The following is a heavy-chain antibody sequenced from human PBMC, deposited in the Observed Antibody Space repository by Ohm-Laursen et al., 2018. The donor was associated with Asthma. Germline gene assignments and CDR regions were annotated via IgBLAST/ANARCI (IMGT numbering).Heavy chain of an antibody. D-gene: IGHD2-2*01. J-gene: IGHJ5*02. CDR2: ISSSSTI. Sequence: SLRLSCAASGFTFSNYNMNWVRQAPGKGLEWVSYISSSSTIYCADSVKGRFTISRDNAKNSLYLQMNSLRAEDTAVYYCARGDDIVVVPAAMDYNWFDPWGQGTLVTVSS. V-gene: IGHV3-48*01. CDR1: GFTFSNYN. CDR3: ARGDDIVVVPAAMDYNWFDP.